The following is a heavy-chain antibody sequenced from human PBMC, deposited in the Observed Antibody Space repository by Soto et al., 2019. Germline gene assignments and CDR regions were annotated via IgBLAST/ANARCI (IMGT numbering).Heavy chain of an antibody. Sequence: EVQLVESGGGLVQPGGSLRLSCAASGFTFSSYWMSWVRQAPGKGLEWLANIKQDGSEKYYVDSVKGRFTIARDNAKNSLYLQMNSLRAEDTAVYYCAGDGCGWSVYWGQGTLVTVSS. CDR2: IKQDGSEK. CDR1: GFTFSSYW. CDR3: AGDGCGWSVY. D-gene: IGHD6-19*01. V-gene: IGHV3-7*01. J-gene: IGHJ4*02.